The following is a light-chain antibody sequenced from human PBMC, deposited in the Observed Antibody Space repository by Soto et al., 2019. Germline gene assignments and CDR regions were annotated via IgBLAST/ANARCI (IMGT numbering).Light chain of an antibody. V-gene: IGKV1-39*01. CDR2: AAS. J-gene: IGKJ1*01. CDR3: QQTFPLPWT. Sequence: DIQMTQSPSSLSASVGNRVTITCRASQPIDKYVNWYQQKPGRAPNLLLYAASTLKTGGPSRFRGSGSGTHFTLTLTRLQPEDFATYFCQQTFPLPWTFGQGTAVEVK. CDR1: QPIDKY.